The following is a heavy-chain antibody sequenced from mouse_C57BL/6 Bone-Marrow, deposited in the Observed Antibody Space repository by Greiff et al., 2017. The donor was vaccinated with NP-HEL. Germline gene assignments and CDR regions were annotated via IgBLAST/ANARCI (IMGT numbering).Heavy chain of an antibody. D-gene: IGHD3-3*01. CDR1: GFTFTAYY. CDR2: IDPEDGDT. CDR3: ARSKSLFRRGCAMEG. Sequence: EVQLQQSGAELVKPGASVKLSCTASGFTFTAYYMHWVKQRPEQGLEWIGRIDPEDGDTKYAPNFQGKATITVDTSSNTAYLQLSSLTSEDTAVYYCARSKSLFRRGCAMEGWGTGTPVTAAS. J-gene: IGHJ4*01. V-gene: IGHV14-2*01.